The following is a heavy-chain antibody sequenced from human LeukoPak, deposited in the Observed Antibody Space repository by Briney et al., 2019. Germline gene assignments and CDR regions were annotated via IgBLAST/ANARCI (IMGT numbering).Heavy chain of an antibody. D-gene: IGHD4/OR15-4a*01. J-gene: IGHJ4*02. CDR2: FHYSGIT. Sequence: PSETLSLTCTVSGGSISSYYWSWIRQPPGKGLEYIGYFHYSGITNYNPSLKSRVTISVDTSKNHISLKLSSVTAADTAVYYCASVLYGANGFDYWGRGTLVTVSS. V-gene: IGHV4-59*01. CDR1: GGSISSYY. CDR3: ASVLYGANGFDY.